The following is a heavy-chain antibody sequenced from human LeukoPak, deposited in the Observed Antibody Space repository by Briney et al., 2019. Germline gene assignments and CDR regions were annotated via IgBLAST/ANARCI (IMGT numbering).Heavy chain of an antibody. J-gene: IGHJ4*02. D-gene: IGHD6-13*01. CDR1: GFTFSSSA. Sequence: PGGSLRLSCAASGFTFSSSAMSWVRQSPGKGLGWLATISNRGTNTYSADSVKGRFTISRDNSKNTLDLQMNSLRAEDTAVYYCARDHTTAAGSFDYWGQGTLVTVSS. CDR2: ISNRGTNT. CDR3: ARDHTTAAGSFDY. V-gene: IGHV3-23*01.